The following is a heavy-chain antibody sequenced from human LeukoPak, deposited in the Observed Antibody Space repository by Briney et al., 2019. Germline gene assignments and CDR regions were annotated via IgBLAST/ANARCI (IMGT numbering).Heavy chain of an antibody. D-gene: IGHD3-10*01. J-gene: IGHJ4*02. CDR3: ATFSRITMVRGVIIFDY. CDR1: GGTFSSYA. CDR2: IYPRDGST. V-gene: IGHV1-46*01. Sequence: ASVKVSCKASGGTFSSYAISWVRQAPGQGLEWMGMIYPRDGSTSYAQKFQGRVTMTKDTSTDTAYMELSSLRSEDTAVYYCATFSRITMVRGVIIFDYWGQGTLVTVSS.